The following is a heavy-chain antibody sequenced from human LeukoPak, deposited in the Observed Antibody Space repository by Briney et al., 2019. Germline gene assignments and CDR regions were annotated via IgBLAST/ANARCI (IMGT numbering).Heavy chain of an antibody. V-gene: IGHV4-30-4*08. CDR2: IYYSGST. CDR1: GGSISSGDYY. J-gene: IGHJ4*02. CDR3: ASPRARGGSYPFDY. D-gene: IGHD1-26*01. Sequence: PSETLSLTCTVSGGSISSGDYYWGWIRQPPGKGLEWIGYIYYSGSTYYNPSLKSRVTISVDTSKNQFSLKLSSVTAADTAVYYCASPRARGGSYPFDYWGQGTLVTVFS.